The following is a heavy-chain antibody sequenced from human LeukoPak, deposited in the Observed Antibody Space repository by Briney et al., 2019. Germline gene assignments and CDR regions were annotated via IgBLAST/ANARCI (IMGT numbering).Heavy chain of an antibody. CDR3: AKVDGYSYGLYYFDY. Sequence: GGSLRLSCAASGFTFSNYAMSWVRQAPGKGLEWVSAISGSGGSTYYADSVKGRSTISRDNSKNTLYLQMNSLRAEDTAVYYCAKVDGYSYGLYYFDYWGQGTLVPVSS. CDR2: ISGSGGST. J-gene: IGHJ4*02. V-gene: IGHV3-23*01. CDR1: GFTFSNYA. D-gene: IGHD5-18*01.